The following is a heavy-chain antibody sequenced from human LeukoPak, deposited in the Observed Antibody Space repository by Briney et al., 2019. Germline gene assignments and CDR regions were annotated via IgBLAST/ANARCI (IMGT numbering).Heavy chain of an antibody. CDR3: VRDQKQYYYYYYGMDV. CDR2: ISYDGTNK. J-gene: IGHJ6*02. Sequence: GRSLRLSCAASGITFSRYCMHWVRQAPGKGLEWVAVISYDGTNKYYGDSVKGRFTMSRDNSKNTLSLQMTSLRDEDTAVYYCVRDQKQYYYYYYGMDVWGQGTTVTVSS. CDR1: GITFSRYC. D-gene: IGHD4-11*01. V-gene: IGHV3-30-3*01.